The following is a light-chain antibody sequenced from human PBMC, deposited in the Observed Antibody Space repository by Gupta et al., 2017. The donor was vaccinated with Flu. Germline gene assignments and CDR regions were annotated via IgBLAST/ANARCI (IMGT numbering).Light chain of an antibody. J-gene: IGLJ1*01. Sequence: QSVLTQPPSVSGAPGQRVTISCTGSSSNIGANDVNWYQHLPETAPKLRIYGNDNPPSGVPNRFSGSKSGTSASLAITGLQAEDEAEYFCQSYDNSLSGHVFGTGTKVTVL. CDR2: GND. CDR3: QSYDNSLSGHV. V-gene: IGLV1-40*01. CDR1: SSNIGAND.